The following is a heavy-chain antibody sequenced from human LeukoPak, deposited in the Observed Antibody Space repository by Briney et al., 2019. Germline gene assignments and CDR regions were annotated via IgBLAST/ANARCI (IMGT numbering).Heavy chain of an antibody. CDR3: ARTVVTLDWYFDL. J-gene: IGHJ2*01. CDR1: GGSISSSNW. CDR2: IYHSGST. V-gene: IGHV4-4*02. D-gene: IGHD4-23*01. Sequence: SGTLSLTCAVSGGSISSSNWWRWVRQPPGKGLEWIGEIYHSGSTNYNPSLKSRVTISVDKSKNQFSLKLSSVTAADTAVYYCARTVVTLDWYFDLWGRGTLVSVPS.